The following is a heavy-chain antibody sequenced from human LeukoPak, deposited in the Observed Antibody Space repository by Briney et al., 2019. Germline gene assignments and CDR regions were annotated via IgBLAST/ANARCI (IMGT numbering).Heavy chain of an antibody. V-gene: IGHV4-59*01. CDR1: GGSISSYY. CDR3: ARGDFWSGYYYYYGVDV. Sequence: SETLSLTCTVSGGSISSYYWSWIRQPPGKGLEWIGYIYYSGSTNYNPSLKSRVTISVDTSKNQFSLKLSSVTAADTAVYYCARGDFWSGYYYYYGVDVWGQGTTVTVSS. J-gene: IGHJ6*02. CDR2: IYYSGST. D-gene: IGHD3-3*01.